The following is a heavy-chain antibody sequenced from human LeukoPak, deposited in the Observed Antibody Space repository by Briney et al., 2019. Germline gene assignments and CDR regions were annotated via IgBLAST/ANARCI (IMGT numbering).Heavy chain of an antibody. V-gene: IGHV1-18*01. D-gene: IGHD5/OR15-5a*01. J-gene: IGHJ4*02. CDR1: GYTFTNYG. CDR2: ISAYSGYT. CDR3: ARDAVSTTTAGGIDY. Sequence: GASVKVSCKXSGYTFTNYGISWVRQAPRQGLEWMGRISAYSGYTHYAQKIQGRVTVTTEASTSTAYMELRSLTSYDTAVYYCARDAVSTTTAGGIDYWGQGTLVTVSS.